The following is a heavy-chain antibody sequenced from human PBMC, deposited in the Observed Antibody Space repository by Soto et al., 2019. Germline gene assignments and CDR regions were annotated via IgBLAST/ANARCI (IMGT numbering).Heavy chain of an antibody. J-gene: IGHJ6*02. D-gene: IGHD5-18*01. Sequence: EASVKVSCKASGYTFTSYYMHWVRQAPGQGLEWMGIINPSGGSTSYAQKFQGRVTMTRDTSTSTVYMELSSLRSEDTAVYYCARVRHIQLWLRRDYYGMDVWGQGTTVTVSS. CDR1: GYTFTSYY. CDR3: ARVRHIQLWLRRDYYGMDV. V-gene: IGHV1-46*03. CDR2: INPSGGST.